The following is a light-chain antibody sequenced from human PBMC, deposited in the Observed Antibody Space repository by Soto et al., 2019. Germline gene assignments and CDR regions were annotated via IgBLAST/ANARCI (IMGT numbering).Light chain of an antibody. CDR3: QQYGSSPWT. V-gene: IGKV3-20*01. Sequence: EIVLTQSPGTLSLSPGERATLSCRASQSVSSSYLAWYQQKPGQAPRLLIDGASSRATGIPDRFSGSGSGTDFTLTISRLEPADFAVYYCQQYGSSPWTVGQGTKVEIK. CDR1: QSVSSSY. CDR2: GAS. J-gene: IGKJ1*01.